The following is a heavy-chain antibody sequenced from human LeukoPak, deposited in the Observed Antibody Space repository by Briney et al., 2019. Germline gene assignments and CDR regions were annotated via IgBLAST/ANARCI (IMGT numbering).Heavy chain of an antibody. CDR3: ARSGSMTLSDY. D-gene: IGHD6-25*01. Sequence: GGSLRLSCAASGFTFSSYGMHWVRQAPGKGLERVAVIWYDGSNKYYADSVKGRFTISRDNSKNTMYLQMNSLRAEDTAVYYCARSGSMTLSDYWGQGTLVTVSS. CDR2: IWYDGSNK. J-gene: IGHJ4*02. CDR1: GFTFSSYG. V-gene: IGHV3-33*01.